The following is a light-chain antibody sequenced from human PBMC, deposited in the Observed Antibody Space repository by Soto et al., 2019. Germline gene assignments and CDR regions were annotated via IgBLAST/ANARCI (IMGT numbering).Light chain of an antibody. Sequence: QSVLTQPPSVSGAPGQRITISCTGSSSNIGAPFDVHWYQHLPGAVPRLLIYANNNRPSGVPDRFSGSKSGTSASLAITGLQADDEADYYCQSFDSRLSGPVFGGGTKLTVL. CDR3: QSFDSRLSGPV. J-gene: IGLJ2*01. CDR1: SSNIGAPFD. V-gene: IGLV1-40*01. CDR2: ANN.